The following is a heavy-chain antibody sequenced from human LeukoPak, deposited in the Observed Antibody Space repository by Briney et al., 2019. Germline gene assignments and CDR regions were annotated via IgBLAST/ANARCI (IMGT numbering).Heavy chain of an antibody. J-gene: IGHJ4*02. CDR2: IYHSGST. D-gene: IGHD3-10*01. CDR3: ARDLSYYYNSGSYLVGYYFDY. Sequence: SETLSLTCTVSGVSITTYYWSWIRQPPGKGLEWIGYIYHSGSTNYNPSLKSRVTISVDTSKNQFSLKLSSVTAADTAVYYCARDLSYYYNSGSYLVGYYFDYWGQGTLVTVSS. V-gene: IGHV4-59*12. CDR1: GVSITTYY.